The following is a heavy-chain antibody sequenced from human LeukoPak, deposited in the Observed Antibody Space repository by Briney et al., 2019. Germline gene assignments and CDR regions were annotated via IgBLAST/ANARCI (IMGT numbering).Heavy chain of an antibody. CDR1: GFTFSDYS. Sequence: GGSLRLSCAASGFTFSDYSMNWVRQAPGQGLEWVASISGGTSYIYYADSVKGRFTISRDNAKSSLYLQMNRLRAEDTAVYYCVSHNYGYDYWGQGTLVTVSS. J-gene: IGHJ4*02. V-gene: IGHV3-21*01. CDR3: VSHNYGYDY. D-gene: IGHD3-10*01. CDR2: ISGGTSYI.